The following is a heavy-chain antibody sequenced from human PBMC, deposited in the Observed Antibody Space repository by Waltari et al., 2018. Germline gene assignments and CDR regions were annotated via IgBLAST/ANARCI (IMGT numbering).Heavy chain of an antibody. CDR2: IKLRGST. CDR1: GGSFSGYY. J-gene: IGHJ3*02. CDR3: ARDRGLRRLSTFEI. Sequence: QVQLQQWGAGLLKPSETLSLTCAVYGGSFSGYYWSWIRQPPGKGLEWIGEIKLRGSTNYNPSLKSRITISVDTSKSHFSLKLSSLTAADTAVYYCARDRGLRRLSTFEIWGQGTMVTVSS. V-gene: IGHV4-34*01. D-gene: IGHD3-16*02.